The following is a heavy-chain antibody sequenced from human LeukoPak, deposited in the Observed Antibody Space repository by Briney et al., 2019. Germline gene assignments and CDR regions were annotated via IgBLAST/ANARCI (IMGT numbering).Heavy chain of an antibody. CDR2: ISGSGGRT. D-gene: IGHD3-3*01. CDR3: AKEPTSSGWFDP. CDR1: GFTFSSYA. V-gene: IGHV3-23*01. Sequence: GGSLRLSCAASGFTFSSYAMSWVRQAPGKGLEWVSAISGSGGRTYYTDYVKGRFTISRDNSKNTLYLQISSLRADDTGVYFCAKEPTSSGWFDPWGQGTLVTVSS. J-gene: IGHJ5*02.